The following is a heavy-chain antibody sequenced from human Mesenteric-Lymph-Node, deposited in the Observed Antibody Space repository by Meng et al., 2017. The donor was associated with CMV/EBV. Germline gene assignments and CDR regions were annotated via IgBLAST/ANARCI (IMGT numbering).Heavy chain of an antibody. J-gene: IGHJ4*02. CDR1: GGSFSDYY. D-gene: IGHD3-3*01. Sequence: LSLTCAVDGGSFSDYYWSWVRQPPGKGLEWIGEINHSRSTNYNTSLKSRVTISVDTSKNQFSLRLSSVTAADTAVYYCASVNFSFDYWGQGTLVTVSS. CDR3: ASVNFSFDY. V-gene: IGHV4-34*01. CDR2: INHSRST.